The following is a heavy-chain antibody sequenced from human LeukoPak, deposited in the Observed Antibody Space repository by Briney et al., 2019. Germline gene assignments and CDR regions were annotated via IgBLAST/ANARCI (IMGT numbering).Heavy chain of an antibody. Sequence: GGSLRLSCAASGFTFSSYSMNWVRQAPGKGLEWVSSISSSSSYIYYADSVKGRFTISRDNAKNTVYLQMNSLRAEDTAVYYCAVGGTYGSGSWGQGTLVTVSS. V-gene: IGHV3-21*01. J-gene: IGHJ4*02. D-gene: IGHD3-10*01. CDR2: ISSSSSYI. CDR3: AVGGTYGSGS. CDR1: GFTFSSYS.